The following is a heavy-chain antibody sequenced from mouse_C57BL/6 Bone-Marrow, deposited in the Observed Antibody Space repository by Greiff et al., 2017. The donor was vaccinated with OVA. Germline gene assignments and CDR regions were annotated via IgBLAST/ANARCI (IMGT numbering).Heavy chain of an antibody. D-gene: IGHD1-1*01. CDR1: GFTFSDYG. CDR2: ISSGSSTI. Sequence: DVKLVESGGGLVKPGGSLKLSCAASGFTFSDYGMHWVRQAPEKGLEWVAYISSGSSTIYYADTVKGRFTISRDNAKNTLFLQMTSLRSEDTAMYYCARDPPDYYGSSPDYWGQGTTLTVSS. V-gene: IGHV5-17*01. J-gene: IGHJ2*01. CDR3: ARDPPDYYGSSPDY.